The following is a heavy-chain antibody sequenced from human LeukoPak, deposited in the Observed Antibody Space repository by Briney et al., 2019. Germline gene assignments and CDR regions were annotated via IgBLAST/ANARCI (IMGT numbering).Heavy chain of an antibody. CDR3: AKSRSVAGTIFDY. J-gene: IGHJ4*02. D-gene: IGHD6-19*01. Sequence: PGGSLRLSCAASGFTFSSYTMIWVRQAPGKGLEWLSTITIGSGNTYYADSVQGRFTISRDNSKNMFHLQMNSLRAEDTAVYYCAKSRSVAGTIFDYWGQGTLVTVSS. CDR1: GFTFSSYT. CDR2: ITIGSGNT. V-gene: IGHV3-23*01.